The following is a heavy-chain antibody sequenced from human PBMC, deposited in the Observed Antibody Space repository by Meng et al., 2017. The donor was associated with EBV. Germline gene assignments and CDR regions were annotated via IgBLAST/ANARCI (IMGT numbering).Heavy chain of an antibody. CDR2: IIPIFGTA. V-gene: IGHV1-69*01. CDR3: ARDQGHYYGSGSYYAP. Sequence: VRVVESVDEVKTPGSSAKVSCKASGGPFSSYAISWVRQAPGQGLEWMGGIIPIFGTANYAQKFQGRVTITADESTSTAYMELSSLRSEDTAVYYCARDQGHYYGSGSYYAPWGQGTLVTVSS. D-gene: IGHD3-10*01. J-gene: IGHJ5*02. CDR1: GGPFSSYA.